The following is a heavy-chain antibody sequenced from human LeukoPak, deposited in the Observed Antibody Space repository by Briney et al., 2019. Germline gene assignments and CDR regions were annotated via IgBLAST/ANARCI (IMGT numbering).Heavy chain of an antibody. CDR2: IKQDGSEK. J-gene: IGHJ3*02. CDR3: AKEGGDTGLDAFDI. D-gene: IGHD2-21*02. V-gene: IGHV3-7*01. CDR1: GFTFSRYW. Sequence: GGSLRLSCAASGFTFSRYWMSWVRQAPGKGLEWVANIKQDGSEKYYVDSVKGRFTISRDNSKNTLYLQMNSLRAEDTAVYYCAKEGGDTGLDAFDIWGQGTMVTVSS.